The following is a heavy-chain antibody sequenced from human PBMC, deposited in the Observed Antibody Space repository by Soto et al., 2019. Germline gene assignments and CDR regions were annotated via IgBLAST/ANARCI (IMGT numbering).Heavy chain of an antibody. CDR2: VYYNEHT. Sequence: SETLSLTCSVSGASINNFAYYWGWNRQPPGNGLEWIGTVYYNEHTYYNPSLRSRVAISVDTAKNQFSLNLRSVTAADTAVYFCARRERYYGSPGWFDPWGQGTLVTVSS. CDR3: ARRERYYGSPGWFDP. D-gene: IGHD3-10*01. J-gene: IGHJ5*01. CDR1: GASINNFAYY. V-gene: IGHV4-39*01.